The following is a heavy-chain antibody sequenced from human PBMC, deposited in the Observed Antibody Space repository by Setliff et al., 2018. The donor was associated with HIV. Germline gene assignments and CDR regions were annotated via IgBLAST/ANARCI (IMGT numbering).Heavy chain of an antibody. CDR1: NGSINNYF. Sequence: SETLSLTCTVSNGSINNYFWSWIRQPAGKRLEWIGHIHTSGSSSYNPSLKSRVIISLDTSKNQFSLKLRSVTAADTAVYYCARVRGVRSYVDSWGQGTLVTVSS. CDR3: ARVRGVRSYVDS. V-gene: IGHV4-4*07. CDR2: IHTSGSS. D-gene: IGHD3-10*01. J-gene: IGHJ4*02.